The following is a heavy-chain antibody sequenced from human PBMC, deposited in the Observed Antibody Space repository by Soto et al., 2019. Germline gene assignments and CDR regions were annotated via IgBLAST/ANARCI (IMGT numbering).Heavy chain of an antibody. D-gene: IGHD2-15*01. J-gene: IGHJ6*02. CDR1: GFTFDNYG. Sequence: QVQLVASGGGVVQPGRSLRLSCAASGFTFDNYGMLCFRQAPGKVLEGVAVISYDGSKKFYADSVKGRLTISRDNSKNTLYLQINTLRVEDTAVYDCDKDVDVVVVVTAPRGLDVWGQGTTVTVSS. V-gene: IGHV3-30*18. CDR3: DKDVDVVVVVTAPRGLDV. CDR2: ISYDGSKK.